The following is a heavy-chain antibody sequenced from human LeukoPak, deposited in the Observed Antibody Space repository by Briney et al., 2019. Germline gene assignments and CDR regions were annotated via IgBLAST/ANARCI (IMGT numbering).Heavy chain of an antibody. Sequence: PGGSLRLSCAASGFTFSSNAMHWVRQAPGKGLEYVSAISSNGGSTYYANSVKGRFTISRDNSKNTLYLQMGSLRAEDMAVYYCAREGLVHTDRGAFDIWGQGTMVTVSS. J-gene: IGHJ3*02. V-gene: IGHV3-64*01. CDR1: GFTFSSNA. CDR2: ISSNGGST. D-gene: IGHD3-10*01. CDR3: AREGLVHTDRGAFDI.